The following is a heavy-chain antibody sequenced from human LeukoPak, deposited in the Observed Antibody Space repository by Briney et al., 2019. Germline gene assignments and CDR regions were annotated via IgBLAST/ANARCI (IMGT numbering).Heavy chain of an antibody. Sequence: SETLSLTCTVSGGSISSGDYYWSWIRQPPGKGLEWIGYIYDSGSTYYNPSLKSRVTISVDTSKNQFSLKLSSVTAADTAVYYCARVFNWGDFDYWGQGTLVTVSS. J-gene: IGHJ4*02. CDR1: GGSISSGDYY. D-gene: IGHD7-27*01. CDR2: IYDSGST. CDR3: ARVFNWGDFDY. V-gene: IGHV4-30-4*02.